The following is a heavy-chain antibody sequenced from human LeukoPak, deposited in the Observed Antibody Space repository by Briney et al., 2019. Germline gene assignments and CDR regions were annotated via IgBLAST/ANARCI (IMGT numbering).Heavy chain of an antibody. V-gene: IGHV4-59*12. D-gene: IGHD2-21*02. J-gene: IGHJ5*02. Sequence: PSETLSLTCTVSGGSISSYYWSWIRQPPGKGLEWIGYIYYSGSTNYNPSLKSRVTISVDTSKNQFSLKLSSVTAADTAVYYCARGVVVVTGRLDPWGQGTLVTVSS. CDR2: IYYSGST. CDR1: GGSISSYY. CDR3: ARGVVVVTGRLDP.